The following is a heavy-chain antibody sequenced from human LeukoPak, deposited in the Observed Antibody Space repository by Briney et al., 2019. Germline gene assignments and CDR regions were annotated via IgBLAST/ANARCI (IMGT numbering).Heavy chain of an antibody. V-gene: IGHV3-21*01. Sequence: GGSLRLSCAASGFTLSGYSMNWVRQAPGKGLEWVSSISSSSSYIYYADSVKGRFTISRDNAKNSLYLQMNSLRAEDTAVYYCARDSNDYYYDSSGYYEPVAFDIWGQGTMVTVSS. CDR3: ARDSNDYYYDSSGYYEPVAFDI. CDR1: GFTLSGYS. J-gene: IGHJ3*02. CDR2: ISSSSSYI. D-gene: IGHD3-22*01.